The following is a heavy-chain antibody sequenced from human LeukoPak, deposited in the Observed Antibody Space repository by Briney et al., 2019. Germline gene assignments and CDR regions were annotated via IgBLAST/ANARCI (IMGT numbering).Heavy chain of an antibody. CDR3: ARQSRWINRYYYYYYMDV. Sequence: SETLSLTCTVSGGSISSYYWSWIRQPPGKGLEWIGYIYHSGSTNYNPSLKSRVTISVDTSKNQFSLKLSSVTAADTAVYYCARQSRWINRYYYYYYMDVWGKGTTVTISS. V-gene: IGHV4-59*08. CDR1: GGSISSYY. D-gene: IGHD4-23*01. CDR2: IYHSGST. J-gene: IGHJ6*03.